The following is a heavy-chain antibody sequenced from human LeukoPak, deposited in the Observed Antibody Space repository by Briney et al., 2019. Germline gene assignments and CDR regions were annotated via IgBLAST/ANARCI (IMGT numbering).Heavy chain of an antibody. CDR3: ARDSARGGNSDY. CDR1: GFTFSNYW. Sequence: GGSLRLSCAASGFTFSNYWMHWVRQAPGKGLVWVSRIKSDGTYTSYADSVKGRFTISRDNAKSTLYLQVNSLRVEDTAVYFCARDSARGGNSDYWGQGTLVTVSS. CDR2: IKSDGTYT. J-gene: IGHJ4*02. D-gene: IGHD4-23*01. V-gene: IGHV3-74*01.